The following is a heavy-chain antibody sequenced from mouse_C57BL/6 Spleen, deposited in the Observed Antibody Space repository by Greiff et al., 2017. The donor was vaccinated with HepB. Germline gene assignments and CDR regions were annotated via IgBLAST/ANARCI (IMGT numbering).Heavy chain of an antibody. J-gene: IGHJ3*01. Sequence: VQLQQSGPELVKPGASVKISCKASGYAFSSSWMNWVKQRPGKGLEWIGRIYPGDGDTNYNGKFKGKATLTGDKSSSTAYMQLSSLTSEDSAVYFCARGAPFAYWGQGTLVTVSA. CDR1: GYAFSSSW. V-gene: IGHV1-82*01. CDR2: IYPGDGDT. CDR3: ARGAPFAY.